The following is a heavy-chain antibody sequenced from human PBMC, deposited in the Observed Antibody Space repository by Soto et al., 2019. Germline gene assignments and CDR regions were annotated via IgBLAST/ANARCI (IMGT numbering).Heavy chain of an antibody. CDR3: AKVGYYDSSGHNWFDP. CDR2: ISGSGGST. D-gene: IGHD3-22*01. CDR1: GFTFSSYV. J-gene: IGHJ5*02. V-gene: IGHV3-23*01. Sequence: ESVGGLVQPGGSLRLSCAVSGFTFSSYVMSWVRQAPGKGLEWVSAISGSGGSTYYADSVKGRFTISRDNSKNTLYLQMNSLRADDTAVYYCAKVGYYDSSGHNWFDPWGQGTLVTVSS.